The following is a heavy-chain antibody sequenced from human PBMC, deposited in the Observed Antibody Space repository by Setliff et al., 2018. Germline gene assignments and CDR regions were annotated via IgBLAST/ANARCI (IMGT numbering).Heavy chain of an antibody. CDR2: IDQSGST. Sequence: TLSLTCAVYGDSFSGYFWTWIRQPPGKGLEWIGDIDQSGSTNYNPSLKSRATISRDTSSNQFSLKLFSVTAADTAVYYCAHSTTFDLHHDYWGQGALVTVSS. CDR3: AHSTTFDLHHDY. V-gene: IGHV4-34*01. CDR1: GDSFSGYF. J-gene: IGHJ4*02. D-gene: IGHD3-9*01.